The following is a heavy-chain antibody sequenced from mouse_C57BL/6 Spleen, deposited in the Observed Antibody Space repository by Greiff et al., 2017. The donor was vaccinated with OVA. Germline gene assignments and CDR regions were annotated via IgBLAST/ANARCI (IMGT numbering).Heavy chain of an antibody. CDR3: ARDSVYYGSSYDAMDY. CDR1: GYTFTSYW. V-gene: IGHV1-72*01. Sequence: QVQLKQPGAELVKPGASVKLSCKASGYTFTSYWMHWVKQRPGRGLEWTGRIDPNSGGTKYNEKFKSKATLTVDKPSSTAYMQLSSLTSEDSAVYYCARDSVYYGSSYDAMDYWGQGTSVTVSS. CDR2: IDPNSGGT. J-gene: IGHJ4*01. D-gene: IGHD1-1*01.